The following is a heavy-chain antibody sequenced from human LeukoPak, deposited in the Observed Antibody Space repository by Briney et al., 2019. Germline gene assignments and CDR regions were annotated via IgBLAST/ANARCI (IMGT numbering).Heavy chain of an antibody. CDR2: IKQDGSEK. CDR1: GFTFSSYW. V-gene: IGHV3-7*01. Sequence: PGGSLRLSCAASGFTFSSYWMSWVRQAPGKGLEWVANIKQDGSEKYYVDSVKGRFTISRDNAKNSLYLQMNSLRAEDTAVYYCARASSGWYVGPFDYWGQGTLVTVSS. D-gene: IGHD6-19*01. CDR3: ARASSGWYVGPFDY. J-gene: IGHJ4*02.